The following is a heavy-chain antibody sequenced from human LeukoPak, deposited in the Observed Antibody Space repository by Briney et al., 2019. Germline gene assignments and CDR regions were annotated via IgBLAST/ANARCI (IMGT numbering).Heavy chain of an antibody. Sequence: GGSLTLSCEASGFIFGNYYMSWVRQAPGKGLEWVAAINGTGSTTYHADSVKGRFTISRDNSKNTRYLQMNSLRSEDTATYYCCDGMDVWGQGTTVAVSS. J-gene: IGHJ6*02. CDR3: CDGMDV. CDR1: GFIFGNYY. V-gene: IGHV3-23*01. CDR2: INGTGSTT.